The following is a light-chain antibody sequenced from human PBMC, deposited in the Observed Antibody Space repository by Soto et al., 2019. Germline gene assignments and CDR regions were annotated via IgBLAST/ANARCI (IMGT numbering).Light chain of an antibody. V-gene: IGKV3-15*01. CDR1: QSVSSN. Sequence: EIEMTQSPATLSVSPGERATLSCRASQSVSSNLAWYQQKPGQTPRLLVYGASTRATGVPVRFSGSWSGTEFNLTISSLQSGDFAVYYCQQYNDWPPLTFGGGTKVE. J-gene: IGKJ4*01. CDR2: GAS. CDR3: QQYNDWPPLT.